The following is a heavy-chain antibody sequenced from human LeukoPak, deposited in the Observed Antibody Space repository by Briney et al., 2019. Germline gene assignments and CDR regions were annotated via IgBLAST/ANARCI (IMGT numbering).Heavy chain of an antibody. J-gene: IGHJ6*03. V-gene: IGHV4-34*01. D-gene: IGHD2-2*01. CDR1: GGSFSGYY. CDR2: INHSGST. Sequence: PSETLSLTCAVYGGSFSGYYWSWIRQPPGKGLEWIGEINHSGSTNYSPSLKSRVTISVDTSKKQFSLKLSSVTAADTAVYYCARGFLVPRRRGLTYYYYMDVWGKGTTVTVSS. CDR3: ARGFLVPRRRGLTYYYYMDV.